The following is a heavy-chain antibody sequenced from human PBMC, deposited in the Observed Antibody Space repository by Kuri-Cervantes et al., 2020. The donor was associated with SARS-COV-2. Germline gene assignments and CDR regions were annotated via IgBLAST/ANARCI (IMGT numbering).Heavy chain of an antibody. Sequence: GESLKISCAASGFTVSSNYMSWVRQAPGKGLEWVSVIYSGGSTYYADSVKGRFTISRDNSKNTLYPQMNSLRAEDTAVYYCARGGRKGIQLWLSGYYFDYWGQGTLVTVSS. CDR2: IYSGGST. D-gene: IGHD5-18*01. J-gene: IGHJ4*02. CDR1: GFTVSSNY. V-gene: IGHV3-66*02. CDR3: ARGGRKGIQLWLSGYYFDY.